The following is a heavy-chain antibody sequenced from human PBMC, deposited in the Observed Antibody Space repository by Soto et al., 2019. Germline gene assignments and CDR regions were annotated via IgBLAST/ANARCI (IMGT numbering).Heavy chain of an antibody. D-gene: IGHD2-2*01. J-gene: IGHJ5*02. V-gene: IGHV4-30-2*01. CDR2: IYHSGST. CDR1: SASISSGGYS. Sequence: SETLSLTCAFSSASISSGGYSWSWIRQPPGEGLEWIGYIYHSGSTYYNPSLKSRVTISVDRSKNQFSLKLSSVTAADTAVYYCARVPDRWGQGTLVTVS. CDR3: ARVPDR.